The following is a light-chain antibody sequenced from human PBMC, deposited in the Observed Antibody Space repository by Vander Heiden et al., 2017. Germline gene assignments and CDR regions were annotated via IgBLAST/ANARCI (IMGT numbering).Light chain of an antibody. V-gene: IGKV3-11*02. J-gene: IGKJ4*01. CDR3: QQRSNWPPLT. CDR2: DAS. Sequence: EIVLTQSPATLSLSPGERATLPCRASQSLSRYLAWYQQKPGQAPRLLIYDASNEATDIATRFRGSGCGREFSLNISSLEPEDFAVYYCQQRSNWPPLTFGRGTKVEIK. CDR1: QSLSRY.